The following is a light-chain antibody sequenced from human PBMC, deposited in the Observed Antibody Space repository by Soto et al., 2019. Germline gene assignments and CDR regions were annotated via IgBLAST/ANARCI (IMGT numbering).Light chain of an antibody. CDR3: QQRYNSPIT. CDR1: QSISGY. Sequence: DIELTQSPATLSVSVGERATLPCRASQSISGYLGWYQQKPGQAPRLLIYADSNRATGIPARFSRSGSGRDFTLTISSLDPEDFSVYYCQQRYNSPITFGQGTKVEIK. CDR2: ADS. J-gene: IGKJ1*01. V-gene: IGKV3-11*02.